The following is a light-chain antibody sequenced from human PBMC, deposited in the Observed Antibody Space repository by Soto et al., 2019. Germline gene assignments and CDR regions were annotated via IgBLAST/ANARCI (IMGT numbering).Light chain of an antibody. CDR3: SSYTSSSTLVV. CDR1: SSDVGNYNR. CDR2: EVS. V-gene: IGLV2-18*02. Sequence: QSVLTQPPSVSGSPGQSVTISCTGTSSDVGNYNRVSWYQQPPGTAPKLIIYEVSNRPSGVPDRFSGSKSGNTASLTISGLQAEDEADYYCSSYTSSSTLVVFGGGAK. J-gene: IGLJ2*01.